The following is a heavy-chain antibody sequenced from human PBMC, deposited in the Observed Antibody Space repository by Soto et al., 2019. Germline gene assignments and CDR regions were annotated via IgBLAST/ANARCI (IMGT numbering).Heavy chain of an antibody. CDR1: DDSINSDKYY. J-gene: IGHJ4*02. CDR3: ARLEGLATISYYFDF. V-gene: IGHV4-39*01. CDR2: IYYRGNA. Sequence: QLQLQESGPGLVKPSETLSLTCSVSDDSINSDKYYWGWIRQPPGKGLEWIGSIYYRGNAYYNTFLQTRVTMSLDKAKSQFSLKLNSVTAADSFVYFCARLEGLATISYYFDFWCPGALVTVSS. D-gene: IGHD3-9*01.